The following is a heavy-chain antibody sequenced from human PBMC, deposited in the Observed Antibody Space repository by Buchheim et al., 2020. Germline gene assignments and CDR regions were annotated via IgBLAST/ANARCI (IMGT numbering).Heavy chain of an antibody. J-gene: IGHJ4*02. CDR2: ISSSSGTI. D-gene: IGHD1-26*01. CDR1: GFIFSSYS. V-gene: IGHV3-48*04. CDR3: ARAATGSRRGDY. Sequence: EVQLVESGGDLVQPGGSLRLSCAVSGFIFSSYSMNWVRQAPGKGLEWVSYISSSSGTIYYADSVKGRLPISRDNAKNSLYLQMNSLRVEDTAVYYCARAATGSRRGDYWGQGTL.